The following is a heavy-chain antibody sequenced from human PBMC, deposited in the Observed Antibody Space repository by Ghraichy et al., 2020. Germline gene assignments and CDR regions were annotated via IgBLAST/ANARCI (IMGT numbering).Heavy chain of an antibody. CDR1: GFTFSRCA. Sequence: LSLTCAASGFTFSRCAMSWVRQAPGKGLGWVSTINIYGEHTYYADSVKGRFTISRNHSRNALSLHINSLRADDTAVYYCVKNEAVQTASTTLWGLFDLWGQGTLVTVSS. CDR2: INIYGEHT. D-gene: IGHD1-26*01. V-gene: IGHV3-23*01. CDR3: VKNEAVQTASTTLWGLFDL. J-gene: IGHJ4*02.